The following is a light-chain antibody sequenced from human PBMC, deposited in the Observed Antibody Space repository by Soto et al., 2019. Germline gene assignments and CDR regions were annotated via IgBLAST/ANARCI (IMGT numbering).Light chain of an antibody. V-gene: IGKV4-1*01. Sequence: DIVMTQSPDSLAVSLGERATINCMSSQSVLYSSNNKNYLAWYQQKPGQPPKLLIYWASTRESGVPDRFSGSGSGTGFTLTISSLQAEDVAVYYCQQYFSTPQLTFGGGTKVEIK. J-gene: IGKJ4*01. CDR3: QQYFSTPQLT. CDR1: QSVLYSSNNKNY. CDR2: WAS.